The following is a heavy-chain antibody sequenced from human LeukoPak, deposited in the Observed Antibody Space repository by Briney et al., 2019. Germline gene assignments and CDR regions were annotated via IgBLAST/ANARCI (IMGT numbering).Heavy chain of an antibody. Sequence: GGSLRLSCAASGITFSRYSMNWVRQAQGKGLEWVSSISIGSTYIYYADSVKGRFTISRDNAKNSLYLQMNSLRAEDTAVYYCARKISSGWDDAFDIWGQGTMVTVSS. CDR3: ARKISSGWDDAFDI. CDR1: GITFSRYS. CDR2: ISIGSTYI. V-gene: IGHV3-21*01. D-gene: IGHD6-19*01. J-gene: IGHJ3*02.